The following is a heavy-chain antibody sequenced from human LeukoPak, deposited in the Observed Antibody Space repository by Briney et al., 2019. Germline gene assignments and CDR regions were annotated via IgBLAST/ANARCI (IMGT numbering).Heavy chain of an antibody. CDR1: GYTFTCYY. V-gene: IGHV1-2*02. D-gene: IGHD6-6*01. Sequence: ASVKVSCKASGYTFTCYYMHWVRQAPGQGLEWMGWINPNSGGTNYAQKFQGRVTMTRDTSISTAYMELSRLRSDDTAVYYCARVYSSSSGSYYFDYWGQGTLVTVSS. CDR2: INPNSGGT. CDR3: ARVYSSSSGSYYFDY. J-gene: IGHJ4*02.